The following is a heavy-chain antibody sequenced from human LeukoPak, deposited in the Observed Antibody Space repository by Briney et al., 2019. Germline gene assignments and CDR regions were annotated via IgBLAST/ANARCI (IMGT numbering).Heavy chain of an antibody. CDR1: GFTVSSNY. CDR3: AKEAGQRSSWSFDY. D-gene: IGHD6-13*01. CDR2: IYSGGST. J-gene: IGHJ4*02. V-gene: IGHV3-53*01. Sequence: GGSLRLSCAASGFTVSSNYMSWVRQAPGKGLEWVSVIYSGGSTYYADSVRGRFTISRDNSKNTLYLQMKSLRAEDTAIYYCAKEAGQRSSWSFDYWGQGSLVTVSS.